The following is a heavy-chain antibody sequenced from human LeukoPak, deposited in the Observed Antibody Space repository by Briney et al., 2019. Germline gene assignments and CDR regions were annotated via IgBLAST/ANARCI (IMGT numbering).Heavy chain of an antibody. Sequence: PGGSLRLSCAASGFTFSNAWMIWVRQAPGRGLEWVGRIKSNPYGGTTDYTAPVKGRFTISRDDSKNTLYLQMSSLKTEDTAIYYCATDQNGVPPAYDAFDIWGQGTMVTVSS. CDR2: IKSNPYGGTT. V-gene: IGHV3-15*01. D-gene: IGHD4-17*01. J-gene: IGHJ3*02. CDR3: ATDQNGVPPAYDAFDI. CDR1: GFTFSNAW.